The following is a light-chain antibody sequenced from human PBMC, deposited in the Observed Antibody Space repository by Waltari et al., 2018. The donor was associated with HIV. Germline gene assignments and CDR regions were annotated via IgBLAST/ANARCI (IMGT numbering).Light chain of an antibody. V-gene: IGLV2-8*01. CDR1: SSDRGLYNF. J-gene: IGLJ2*01. CDR2: DVS. Sequence: QSALTQPTYASGSPGQSVTISSAGTSSDRGLYNFVYWYQHHPGKAPKLMISDVSRRPAGVPDRFSGSKSGNTASLTVAGLQADDEATYYCFSYAGNNFLLFGGGTKLTVL. CDR3: FSYAGNNFLL.